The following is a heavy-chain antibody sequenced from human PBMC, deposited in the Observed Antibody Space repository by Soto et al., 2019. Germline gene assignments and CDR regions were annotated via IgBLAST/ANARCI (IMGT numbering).Heavy chain of an antibody. J-gene: IGHJ4*02. V-gene: IGHV3-23*01. CDR1: EGKSVSLG. CDR3: AKNSKGIAAARFDY. D-gene: IGHD6-13*01. CDR2: ISGSGGST. Sequence: PCLPMRVPCTASEGKSVSLGVSCVSKKTGKGLKWVPAISGSGGSTYYADSVKGRFTIYRDNSKNALYLQMNSLRAEDTAVYYCAKNSKGIAAARFDYWGQGTLVTVSS.